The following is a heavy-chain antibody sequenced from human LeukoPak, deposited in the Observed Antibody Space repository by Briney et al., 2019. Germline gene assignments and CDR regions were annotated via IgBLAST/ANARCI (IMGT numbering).Heavy chain of an antibody. J-gene: IGHJ6*03. V-gene: IGHV4-34*01. Sequence: SETLSLTCAVYGGSFSGYYWSWIRQPPGKGLEWIGEINHSGSTNYNPSLKSRVTISVDTSKNQFPLKLSSVTAADTAVYYCARGYCSGGSCYSYYYYNYMDVWGKGTTVTVSS. CDR3: ARGYCSGGSCYSYYYYNYMDV. CDR2: INHSGST. D-gene: IGHD2-15*01. CDR1: GGSFSGYY.